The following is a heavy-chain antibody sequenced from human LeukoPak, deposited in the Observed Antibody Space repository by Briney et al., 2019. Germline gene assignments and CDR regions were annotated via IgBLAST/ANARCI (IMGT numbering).Heavy chain of an antibody. CDR2: ISFGGGST. D-gene: IGHD3-22*01. CDR1: GFSFSNYA. CDR3: AKSLARGYYGGGYFFDS. J-gene: IGHJ4*02. Sequence: GGSLRLSCAASGFSFSNYAMSWVRQAPGKGLEWVSLISFGGGSTYYTDSVEGRFTISRDTSKNTLSLQMNSLRAEDTAVYYCAKSLARGYYGGGYFFDSWGQGTPVTVSP. V-gene: IGHV3-23*01.